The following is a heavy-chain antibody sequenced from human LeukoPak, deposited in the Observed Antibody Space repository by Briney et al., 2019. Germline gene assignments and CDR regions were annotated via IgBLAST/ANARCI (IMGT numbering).Heavy chain of an antibody. CDR2: ISGKGFTT. Sequence: PGGSLRLSCAPSGLTFTNYVITWVRQPPAKGRDWVAGISGKGFTTFHAVSVRGQFTISRDNSKHTIYLQMNSLRAEDTAVYYCAKDFQGQIPDAFDVWGQGTMVTVSS. J-gene: IGHJ3*01. CDR3: AKDFQGQIPDAFDV. V-gene: IGHV3-23*01. D-gene: IGHD2-21*01. CDR1: GLTFTNYV.